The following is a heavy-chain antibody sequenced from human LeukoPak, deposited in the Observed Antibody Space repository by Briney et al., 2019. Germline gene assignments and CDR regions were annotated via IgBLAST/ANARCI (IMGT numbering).Heavy chain of an antibody. V-gene: IGHV1-2*02. CDR3: ARGISDYYDSSGYYYDY. J-gene: IGHJ4*02. CDR2: INPNSGGT. D-gene: IGHD3-22*01. Sequence: ASVKVSCKASGYTFTGCYMHWVRQAPGQGLEWMGWINPNSGGTNYAQKFQGRVTMTRDTSISTAYMELSRLRSDDTAVYYCARGISDYYDSSGYYYDYWGQGTLVTVSS. CDR1: GYTFTGCY.